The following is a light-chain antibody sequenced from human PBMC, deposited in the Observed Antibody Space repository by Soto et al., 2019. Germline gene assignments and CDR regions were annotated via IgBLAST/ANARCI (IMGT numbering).Light chain of an antibody. Sequence: EIVLTQTPLLSPVTLGQPASFSCRSSRSLVASDGNAYLTWLHQRPGQPPRPLIYKVSQRLSGVPNRISGSGAGTDFTLHISRVEDEDVGTYFCMQATQLRTFGQGTRLDIK. V-gene: IGKV2-24*01. J-gene: IGKJ5*01. CDR2: KVS. CDR3: MQATQLRT. CDR1: RSLVASDGNAY.